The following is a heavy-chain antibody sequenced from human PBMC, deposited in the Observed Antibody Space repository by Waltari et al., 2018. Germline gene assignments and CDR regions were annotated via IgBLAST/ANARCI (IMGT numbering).Heavy chain of an antibody. CDR1: GFTFSSYW. D-gene: IGHD3-22*01. V-gene: IGHV3-7*01. CDR3: ARDTVTMIVVTILRVLDY. Sequence: EVQLVESGGGLVQPGGSLRLSCAASGFTFSSYWMSWVRQAPGKGLEWVANIKQDGIEKYYVDSVNGRFTISRDNAKNSLYLQMNSLRAEDTAVYYCARDTVTMIVVTILRVLDYWGQGTLVTVSS. J-gene: IGHJ4*02. CDR2: IKQDGIEK.